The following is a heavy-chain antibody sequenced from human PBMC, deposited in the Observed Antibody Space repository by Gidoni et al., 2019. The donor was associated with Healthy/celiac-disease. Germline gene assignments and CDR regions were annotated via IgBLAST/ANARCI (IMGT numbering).Heavy chain of an antibody. J-gene: IGHJ5*02. CDR3: AREVLRDRGFDP. D-gene: IGHD1-26*01. CDR1: GGSISRGSYH. Sequence: QVQLQESAPGLVKPSQTLSPTCSVSGGSISRGSYHWPWSRQPAGKGLEWIGRISTRGNIDYSPSLKSRVTISVDTSKNQFSLKLSSVTAADTAVYYCAREVLRDRGFDPWGQGTLVTVSS. V-gene: IGHV4-61*02. CDR2: ISTRGNI.